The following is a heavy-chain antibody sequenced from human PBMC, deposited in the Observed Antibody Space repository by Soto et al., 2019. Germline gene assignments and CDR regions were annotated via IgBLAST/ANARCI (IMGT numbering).Heavy chain of an antibody. CDR2: ISSSSSTI. CDR1: GFTFSSYS. CDR3: FFPLDCLGTGPLEYYFDY. V-gene: IGHV3-48*02. J-gene: IGHJ4*02. D-gene: IGHD2-21*01. Sequence: EVQLVESGGGLVQPGGSLRLSCAASGFTFSSYSMNWVRQAPGKGLEWVSYISSSSSTIYYADSVKGRFTISRDNAKNSLYLQMNSLRDEDTAVYYCFFPLDCLGTGPLEYYFDYWGQGTLVTVSS.